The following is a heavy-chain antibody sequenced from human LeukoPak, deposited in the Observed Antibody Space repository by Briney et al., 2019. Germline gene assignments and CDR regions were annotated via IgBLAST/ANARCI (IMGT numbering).Heavy chain of an antibody. CDR3: ARVHHRPIAARLDFDY. J-gene: IGHJ4*02. Sequence: SETLSLTCAVYGGSFSGYYWSWIRQPPGKGLEWIGEINHSGSTNYNPSLKSRVTISVDTSKNQFSLKLSSVTAADTAAYYCARVHHRPIAARLDFDYWGQGTLVTVSS. V-gene: IGHV4-34*01. D-gene: IGHD6-6*01. CDR1: GGSFSGYY. CDR2: INHSGST.